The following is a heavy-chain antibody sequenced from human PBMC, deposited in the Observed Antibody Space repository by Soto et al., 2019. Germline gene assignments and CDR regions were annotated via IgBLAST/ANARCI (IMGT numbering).Heavy chain of an antibody. CDR3: ARVVCSGGSCSRGYYYYYYMDV. V-gene: IGHV3-11*01. D-gene: IGHD2-15*01. J-gene: IGHJ6*03. Sequence: GGSLRLSCAASGFTFSDYYMSWIRQAPGKGLEWVSYISSSGSTIYYADSVKGRFTISRDNAKNSLYLQMNSLRAEDTAVYYCARVVCSGGSCSRGYYYYYYMDVWGKGTTVTVSS. CDR1: GFTFSDYY. CDR2: ISSSGSTI.